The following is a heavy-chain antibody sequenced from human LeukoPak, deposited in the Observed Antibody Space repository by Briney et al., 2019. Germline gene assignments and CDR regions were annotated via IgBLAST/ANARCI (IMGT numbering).Heavy chain of an antibody. Sequence: SETLSLTCAVYGGSFSGYYWSWIRQPPGKGLEWIGEINHSGSTNYNPSLKSRVTISVDTSKNQFSLKLSSVTAADTAVYYCARLIGLGYCSGGSCRRRKNDYWGQGTLVTVSS. D-gene: IGHD2-15*01. CDR2: INHSGST. CDR1: GGSFSGYY. V-gene: IGHV4-34*01. J-gene: IGHJ4*02. CDR3: ARLIGLGYCSGGSCRRRKNDY.